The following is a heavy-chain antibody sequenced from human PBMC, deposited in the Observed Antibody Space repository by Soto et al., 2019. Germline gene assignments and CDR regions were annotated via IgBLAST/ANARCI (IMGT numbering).Heavy chain of an antibody. V-gene: IGHV4-34*01. CDR1: GGSFSGYY. CDR3: ARVRLIASRRENWFDP. J-gene: IGHJ5*02. CDR2: INHSGST. D-gene: IGHD6-6*01. Sequence: QVQLQQWGAGLLKPSETLSLTCAVYGGSFSGYYWSGIRQPPGKGLEWIGEINHSGSTNYNPSLNSRVTLSVDTSKNQFYLKLSFVTAADTAVYYCARVRLIASRRENWFDPWGQGTLGTVSS.